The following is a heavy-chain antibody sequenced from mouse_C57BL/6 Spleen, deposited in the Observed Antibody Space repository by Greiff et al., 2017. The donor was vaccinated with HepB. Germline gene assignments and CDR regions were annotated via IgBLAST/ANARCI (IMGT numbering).Heavy chain of an antibody. D-gene: IGHD1-1*01. CDR2: IYPGCGST. V-gene: IGHV1-55*01. Sequence: QVQLQQPGAELVKPGASVKMSCKASGYTFTSYWITWVKQRPGQGLEWIGDIYPGCGSTNYNEKFKSKATLTVDTSSSTAYMQLSSLTSEDSAVYYCARGYYYGSSYGFAYWGQGTLVTVSA. J-gene: IGHJ3*01. CDR3: ARGYYYGSSYGFAY. CDR1: GYTFTSYW.